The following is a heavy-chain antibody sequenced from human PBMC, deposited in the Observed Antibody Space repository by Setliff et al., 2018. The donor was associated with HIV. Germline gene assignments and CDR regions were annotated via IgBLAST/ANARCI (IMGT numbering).Heavy chain of an antibody. J-gene: IGHJ3*02. CDR2: IYYTGST. V-gene: IGHV4-59*11. Sequence: LSLTCTVSGGSIRSHYWSWIRQPPGKGLEWIGYIYYTGSTTYNPSLKSRVTMSVDPSKNQFSLKLSSVTAADTAMYFCARESRNDFWSGYYRAFDIWGQGTMVTVSS. D-gene: IGHD3-3*01. CDR3: ARESRNDFWSGYYRAFDI. CDR1: GGSIRSHY.